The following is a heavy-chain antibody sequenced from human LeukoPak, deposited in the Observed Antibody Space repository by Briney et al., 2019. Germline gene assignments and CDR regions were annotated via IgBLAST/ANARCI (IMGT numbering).Heavy chain of an antibody. CDR3: ARARPYYYDSSEYFQH. CDR1: GYTFTGNY. CDR2: INPNSGGT. D-gene: IGHD3-22*01. J-gene: IGHJ1*01. V-gene: IGHV1-2*02. Sequence: ASVKVSCKASGYTFTGNYMHWVRQAPGQGLEWMGWINPNSGGTNYAQKFQGRVTMTRDTSISTAYMELSRLRSDDTAVYYCARARPYYYDSSEYFQHWGQGTLVTVSS.